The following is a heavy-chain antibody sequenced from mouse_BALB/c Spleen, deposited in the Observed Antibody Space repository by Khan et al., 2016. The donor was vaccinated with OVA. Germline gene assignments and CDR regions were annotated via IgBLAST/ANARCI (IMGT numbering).Heavy chain of an antibody. CDR2: IYPGTDNT. V-gene: IGHV1S132*01. Sequence: QVRLQQSGAELVRPGTSVKLSCKTSGYIFTSYWIHWVKQRSGQGLEWIARIYPGTDNTYYNEKFKDKATLTADKSSSTAYLQLSSLKSEDSAVFFCAREEALYYFDYWGQGTTLTVSS. CDR1: GYIFTSYW. CDR3: AREEALYYFDY. J-gene: IGHJ2*01. D-gene: IGHD3-2*02.